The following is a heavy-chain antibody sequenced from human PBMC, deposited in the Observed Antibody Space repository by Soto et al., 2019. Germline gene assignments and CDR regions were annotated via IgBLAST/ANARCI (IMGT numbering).Heavy chain of an antibody. Sequence: EVQVVESGGGLVQPGASLRLSCAASGFTFSDPYMDWVRQAPGKGLEWVGRTRNKANSYTTDFAASVKGRFTISRDDSKNSLYLQMNSLKTEDTAMYYCVSVKSGGAFDMWGRGTMVTVSS. D-gene: IGHD1-26*01. CDR2: TRNKANSYTT. CDR3: VSVKSGGAFDM. CDR1: GFTFSDPY. J-gene: IGHJ3*02. V-gene: IGHV3-72*01.